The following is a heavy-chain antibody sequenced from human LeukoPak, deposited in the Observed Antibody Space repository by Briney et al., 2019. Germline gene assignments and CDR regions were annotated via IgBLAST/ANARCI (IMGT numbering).Heavy chain of an antibody. Sequence: ASVKVSCKASGYTFTDYYIHWVRQAPGQGLEWMGWINPNNFDSKYAQKFQGSVTMTRDTSIATAYMELRRLTPDDTAVYYCARERNSGYSSLGPWGQGTLVTVSS. V-gene: IGHV1-2*04. CDR3: ARERNSGYSSLGP. D-gene: IGHD3-22*01. CDR2: INPNNFDS. J-gene: IGHJ4*02. CDR1: GYTFTDYY.